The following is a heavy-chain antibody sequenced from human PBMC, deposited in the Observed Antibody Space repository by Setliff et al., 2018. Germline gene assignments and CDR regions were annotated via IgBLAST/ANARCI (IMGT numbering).Heavy chain of an antibody. V-gene: IGHV4-34*01. CDR3: ARGRNVAARLLDT. J-gene: IGHJ5*02. D-gene: IGHD6-6*01. CDR2: INHSGTT. Sequence: PSETLSLTCSAYGGTFSDYYWTWIRQPPGKGLEWIGEINHSGTTNYNPSLKSRATISVDTSKNQFSLRMSSVTAADAAVYYCARGRNVAARLLDTWGQGSRVTVSS. CDR1: GGTFSDYY.